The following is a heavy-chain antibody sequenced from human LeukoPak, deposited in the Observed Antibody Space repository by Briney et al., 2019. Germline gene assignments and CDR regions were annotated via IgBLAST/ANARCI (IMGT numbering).Heavy chain of an antibody. J-gene: IGHJ3*02. D-gene: IGHD5-24*01. CDR2: ISGSGGTM. CDR1: GFTFNSYS. Sequence: GGSLRLSCAASGFTFNSYSMNWVRQAPGKGLEWVSYISGSGGTMSYADSVKGRFTVSRDNAKNSLYLQMNTLRDEDTAVYYCARDEGWAFDIWGQGTMVTASS. CDR3: ARDEGWAFDI. V-gene: IGHV3-48*02.